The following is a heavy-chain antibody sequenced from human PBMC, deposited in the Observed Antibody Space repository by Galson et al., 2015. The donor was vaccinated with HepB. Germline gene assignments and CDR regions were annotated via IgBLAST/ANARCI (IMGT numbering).Heavy chain of an antibody. D-gene: IGHD1-26*01. V-gene: IGHV3-21*05. CDR3: ARGWELLTLLTPLDDY. CDR1: GFIFSSAS. Sequence: SLRLSCPSSGFIFSSASLSWVPHGPGLGLGWLSYNRRTRSEVCYADAVNGQFSISRDNAKNLLYLQMNSLRPEDTAVYYCARGWELLTLLTPLDDYWGQGTLVTVSS. CDR2: NRRTRSEV. J-gene: IGHJ4*02.